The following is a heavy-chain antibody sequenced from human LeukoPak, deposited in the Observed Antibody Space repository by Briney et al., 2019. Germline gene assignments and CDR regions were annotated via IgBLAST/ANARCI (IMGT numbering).Heavy chain of an antibody. V-gene: IGHV3-74*01. Sequence: PGGSLRLSCVASGFTLSNYWMHWVRQAPGEGLVWVSRINRDGGVTTYADSVKGRFTISRDNAKNTLYLEMNSLRTEDTAVYYCVADTDYKIDYWGQGALLTVSS. CDR3: VADTDYKIDY. D-gene: IGHD4/OR15-4a*01. J-gene: IGHJ4*02. CDR2: INRDGGVT. CDR1: GFTLSNYW.